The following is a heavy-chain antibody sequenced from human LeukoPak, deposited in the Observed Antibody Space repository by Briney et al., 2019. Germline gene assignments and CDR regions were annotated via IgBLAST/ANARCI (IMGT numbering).Heavy chain of an antibody. CDR2: IIPIFGTA. Sequence: ASVKVSCKASGGTFSSYAISWVRGAPGQGLEWMGGIIPIFGTANYAQKFQGRVTITTDESTSTAYMELSRLRSDDTAVYYCARGSRIAVAGGGYYYYGMDVWGQGTTVTVSS. J-gene: IGHJ6*02. V-gene: IGHV1-69*05. CDR3: ARGSRIAVAGGGYYYYGMDV. CDR1: GGTFSSYA. D-gene: IGHD6-19*01.